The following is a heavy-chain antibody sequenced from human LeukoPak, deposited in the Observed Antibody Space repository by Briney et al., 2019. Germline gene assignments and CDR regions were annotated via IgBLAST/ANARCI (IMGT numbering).Heavy chain of an antibody. CDR3: ARDFRIAAAGLGY. Sequence: ASVKVSCKASGYTFTNYGVTWVRQAPGQGLEWIGWISSNNGNTNFAQKFQGRVTMTTDTSTSTAYIELRSLRSDDTAVYYCARDFRIAAAGLGYWGQGTLVTVSS. CDR2: ISSNNGNT. J-gene: IGHJ4*02. D-gene: IGHD6-13*01. V-gene: IGHV1-18*01. CDR1: GYTFTNYG.